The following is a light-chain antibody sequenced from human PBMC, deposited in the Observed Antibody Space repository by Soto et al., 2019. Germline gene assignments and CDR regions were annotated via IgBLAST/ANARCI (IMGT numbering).Light chain of an antibody. CDR3: QESYSPFWGT. V-gene: IGKV1-39*01. J-gene: IGKJ1*01. CDR1: QSISSY. CDR2: GAS. Sequence: DIQMTQSPSSLSASVGDRVTITCQASQSISSYLNWYQQRPGKAPKLLIYGASSLQSGVPLRFSGSGSGTDFTLTISSLQPEDSATYYCQESYSPFWGTCSQGTKVDIK.